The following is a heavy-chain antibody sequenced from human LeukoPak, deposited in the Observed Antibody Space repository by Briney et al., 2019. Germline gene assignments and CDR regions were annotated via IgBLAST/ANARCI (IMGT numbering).Heavy chain of an antibody. Sequence: ASVKVSCKASGLTFSGYYMHWVRQDPGQGLEWMAWISPNSGGTNYVQKFQGRVTVTRDTSISTDYMEINGLTCDDTALYYCAREPSGSGGYDYWGQGTLVTVSS. CDR1: GLTFSGYY. CDR3: AREPSGSGGYDY. V-gene: IGHV1-2*02. D-gene: IGHD3-10*01. J-gene: IGHJ4*02. CDR2: ISPNSGGT.